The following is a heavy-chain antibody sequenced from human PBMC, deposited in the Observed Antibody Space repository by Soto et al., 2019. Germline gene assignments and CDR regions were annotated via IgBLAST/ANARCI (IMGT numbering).Heavy chain of an antibody. CDR3: GKRSSFSTFDY. V-gene: IGHV3-23*01. D-gene: IGHD6-13*01. CDR1: GFTFSSYA. J-gene: IGHJ4*02. Sequence: EVQLLESGGGLVQPGESLRLSCAASGFTFSSYAMSWVRQAPGKGLEWVSVISGSDDSTYYADSVKGRFTISRDNSKNTLYLQMNSLRAEDTAGYYCGKRSSFSTFDYWGQGTLVTVSS. CDR2: ISGSDDST.